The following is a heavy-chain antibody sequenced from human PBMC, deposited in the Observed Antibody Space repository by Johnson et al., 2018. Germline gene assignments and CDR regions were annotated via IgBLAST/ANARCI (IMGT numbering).Heavy chain of an antibody. CDR2: ISYDGRNK. Sequence: QVQLVESGGGVVQPGRSLRLSCAASGFTFSSYGMHWVRQAPGKGLEWVAVISYDGRNKYYADSVKGRFTSSRDNSKNTLYLQMNSLRAEDTAVYYCARGVGATLAEYFQHWGQGTLVTVSS. V-gene: IGHV3-30*03. CDR1: GFTFSSYG. J-gene: IGHJ1*01. CDR3: ARGVGATLAEYFQH. D-gene: IGHD1-26*01.